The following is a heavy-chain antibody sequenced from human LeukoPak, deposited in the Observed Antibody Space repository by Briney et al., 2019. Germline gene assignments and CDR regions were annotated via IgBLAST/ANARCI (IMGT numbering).Heavy chain of an antibody. J-gene: IGHJ3*02. D-gene: IGHD3-10*01. CDR1: GFTFDDYA. Sequence: PGRSLRLSCAASGFTFDDYAMHWVRQAPGKGLEWVSGISWNSGSIGYADSVKGRFTISRDNAKNSLYLQMNSLRAEDTAVYYCARGPKWFAYQNAFDIWGQGTMVTVSS. CDR3: ARGPKWFAYQNAFDI. V-gene: IGHV3-9*01. CDR2: ISWNSGSI.